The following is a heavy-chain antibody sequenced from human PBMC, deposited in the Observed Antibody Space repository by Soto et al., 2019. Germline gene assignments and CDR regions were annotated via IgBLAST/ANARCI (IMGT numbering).Heavy chain of an antibody. CDR1: GGSVSSNSYS. CDR2: IYSSENT. D-gene: IGHD3-22*01. Sequence: PSETLSLTCTVSGGSVSSNSYSWGWIRHSPGKGLEWIGTIYSSENTYYNPSLLSRVTISVDTSKNEFSLRLSSVTAADTAVYYCARLVYDSSGYRPGWGQGTLVTVSS. V-gene: IGHV4-39*01. J-gene: IGHJ4*02. CDR3: ARLVYDSSGYRPG.